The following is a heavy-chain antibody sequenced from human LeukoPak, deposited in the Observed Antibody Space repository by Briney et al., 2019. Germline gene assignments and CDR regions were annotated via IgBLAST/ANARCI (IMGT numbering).Heavy chain of an antibody. Sequence: GESLRISCQGSGFSFTTYLISWVRRMPGKGLEWMGRIYPSDSYTNYSPSFQGRVTISADKSISTAYLQLTSLRASDTAIYYCARHFYSGYDLIDYWGQGTLVTAS. J-gene: IGHJ4*02. CDR2: IYPSDSYT. V-gene: IGHV5-10-1*01. CDR1: GFSFTTYL. D-gene: IGHD5-12*01. CDR3: ARHFYSGYDLIDY.